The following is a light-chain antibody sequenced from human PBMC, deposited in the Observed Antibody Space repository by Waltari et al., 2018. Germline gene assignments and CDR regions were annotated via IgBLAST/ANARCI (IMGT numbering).Light chain of an antibody. J-gene: IGLJ2*01. CDR2: EVD. V-gene: IGLV2-8*01. CDR3: SSYAGSNKLI. Sequence: QSALTPPPSASGSPGQTVIISCTGTSSDIGAYKYVPWYQQIPGRAPALIIYEVDRRPPGVPDRFSGSKSGNTASLTVSGLQTEDEGDYYCSSYAGSNKLIFGGVTKLTVL. CDR1: SSDIGAYKY.